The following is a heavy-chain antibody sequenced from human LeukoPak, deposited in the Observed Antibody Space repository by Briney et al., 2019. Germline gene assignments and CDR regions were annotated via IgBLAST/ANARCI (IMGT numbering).Heavy chain of an antibody. CDR1: GFTFSSYS. CDR3: ARRSEFGVLYYMDI. Sequence: GGSPRLSCVASGFTFSSYSMNWVRQAPGKGLEWVSYISGSSGTIYYADSVKGRFTISRDNAKNSLYLQMLSLRAEDTAVYYCARRSEFGVLYYMDIWGKGTTVTVSS. CDR2: ISGSSGTI. D-gene: IGHD3-16*01. J-gene: IGHJ6*03. V-gene: IGHV3-48*01.